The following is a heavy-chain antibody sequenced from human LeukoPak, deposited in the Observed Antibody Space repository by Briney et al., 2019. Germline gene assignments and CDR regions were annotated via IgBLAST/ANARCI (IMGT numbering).Heavy chain of an antibody. J-gene: IGHJ4*02. CDR3: ARSSNSAFDY. Sequence: GGSLRLSCAASGFTSSSYWMSWVRQAPGKGLEWVANIKQDGSQKYYVDSVKGRFTISRDNAKNSLYLQMNSLRAEDTAVYYCARSSNSAFDYWGQGTLVTVSS. D-gene: IGHD1-7*01. CDR2: IKQDGSQK. CDR1: GFTSSSYW. V-gene: IGHV3-7*01.